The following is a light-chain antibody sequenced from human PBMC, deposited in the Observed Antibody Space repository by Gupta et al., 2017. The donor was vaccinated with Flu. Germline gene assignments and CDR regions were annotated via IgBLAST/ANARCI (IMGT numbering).Light chain of an antibody. CDR2: EVT. J-gene: IGLJ2*01. CDR1: NSGIGSYNF. Sequence: MTITCTGTNSGIGSYNFVSWYQQNAGKTTNLMFYEVTQRASGVSNRFSGSKSGNTASLTISGLQAEDEAHYYCCSYAGSRPFVFGGGTKLTVL. V-gene: IGLV2-23*02. CDR3: CSYAGSRPFV.